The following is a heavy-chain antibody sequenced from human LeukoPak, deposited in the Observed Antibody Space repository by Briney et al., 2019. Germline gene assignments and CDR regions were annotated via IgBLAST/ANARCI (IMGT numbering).Heavy chain of an antibody. CDR1: GGSFSGYY. J-gene: IGHJ6*02. D-gene: IGHD5-12*01. CDR2: INHSGST. V-gene: IGHV4-34*01. CDR3: ARERNRGYAGLYGLDV. Sequence: PSETLSLTCAVYGGSFSGYYWSWIRQPPGKGLEWIGEINHSGSTNYNPSLKSRVTISVDTSKNQFSLKLTSVTAADTAVYYCARERNRGYAGLYGLDVWGHGTTVTVSS.